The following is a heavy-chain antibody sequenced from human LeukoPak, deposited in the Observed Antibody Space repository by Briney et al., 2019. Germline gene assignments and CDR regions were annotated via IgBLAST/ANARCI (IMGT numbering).Heavy chain of an antibody. J-gene: IGHJ4*02. V-gene: IGHV4-61*01. CDR3: ARGSRGYTYG. CDR2: IYYSGST. D-gene: IGHD5-18*01. CDR1: GASVSSGSYY. Sequence: SETLSLTCTVSGASVSSGSYYWSWIRQPPGKGLEWIGYIYYSGSTNYNPSLKSRVTISVDTSKDQFSLKLSSVTAADTAVYYCARGSRGYTYGWGQGTLVTVSS.